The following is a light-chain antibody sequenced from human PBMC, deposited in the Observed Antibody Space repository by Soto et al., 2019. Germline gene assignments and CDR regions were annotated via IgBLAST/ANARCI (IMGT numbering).Light chain of an antibody. Sequence: EIVMTQSPATLSVSPGERATVSXRASQSVSSNLAWYQQKPGQAPRLLXXGASTRATGIPARFSGSGSGTEFTLTISSLQSEDFAVYYCQQYNNWPPQITFGQGTRLEI. CDR1: QSVSSN. V-gene: IGKV3-15*01. J-gene: IGKJ5*01. CDR2: GAS. CDR3: QQYNNWPPQIT.